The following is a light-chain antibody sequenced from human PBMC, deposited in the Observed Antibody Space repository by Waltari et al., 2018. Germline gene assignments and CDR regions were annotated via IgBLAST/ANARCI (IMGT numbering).Light chain of an antibody. Sequence: EIVMTQSPATLSVSPGERATLSCRASQSVRSNLAWYQQKPGQAPRLLIYGASTRATGIPARFSGSGSGTDFTLTISSLQSEDFAVYYCQQYNNWPPVFTFGPGTKADIK. CDR3: QQYNNWPPVFT. CDR1: QSVRSN. V-gene: IGKV3-15*01. J-gene: IGKJ3*01. CDR2: GAS.